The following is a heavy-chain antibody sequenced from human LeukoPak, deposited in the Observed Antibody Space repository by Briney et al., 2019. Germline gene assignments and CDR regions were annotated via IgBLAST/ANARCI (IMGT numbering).Heavy chain of an antibody. V-gene: IGHV3-23*01. CDR1: GFTFSSYA. CDR3: AKEARGDYYMDV. CDR2: ISGSGDST. D-gene: IGHD3-10*01. J-gene: IGHJ6*03. Sequence: GGSLRLSCAASGFTFSSYAMSWVRQAPGKGLEWVSAISGSGDSTYYADSAKGRFTISRDNSKNTLYLQMNSLRAEDTAIYYCAKEARGDYYMDVWGKGTTVTVSS.